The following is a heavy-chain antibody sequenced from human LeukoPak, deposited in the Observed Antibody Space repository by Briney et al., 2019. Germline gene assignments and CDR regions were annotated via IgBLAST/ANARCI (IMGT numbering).Heavy chain of an antibody. J-gene: IGHJ4*02. V-gene: IGHV3-48*02. CDR1: GFTFSSYI. Sequence: PGGSLRLSCAASGFTFSSYIMNWVRQAPGKGLKWIAYISSGSTSIYYADSVRGRFTISRDNAKNSLYLQMNSLRDEDTAVYYCARDSLHDYWGPGTLVTVSS. CDR3: ARDSLHDY. D-gene: IGHD4-11*01. CDR2: ISSGSTSI.